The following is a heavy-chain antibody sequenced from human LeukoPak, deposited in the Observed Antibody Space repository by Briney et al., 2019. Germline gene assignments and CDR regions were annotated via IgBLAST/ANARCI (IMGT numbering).Heavy chain of an antibody. CDR2: ISAYNGNT. CDR1: GYTFTSYG. J-gene: IGHJ5*02. Sequence: ASVKVSCTASGYTFTSYGISWVRQAPGQGLEWMGWISAYNGNTNYAQKLQGRVTMTTDTSTSTAYMELRSLRSDDTAVYYCARARGHYDFWSGQFEGNWFDPWGQGTLVTVSS. CDR3: ARARGHYDFWSGQFEGNWFDP. V-gene: IGHV1-18*01. D-gene: IGHD3-3*01.